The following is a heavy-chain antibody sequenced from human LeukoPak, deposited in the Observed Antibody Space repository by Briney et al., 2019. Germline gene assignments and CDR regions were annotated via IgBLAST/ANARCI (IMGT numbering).Heavy chain of an antibody. J-gene: IGHJ4*02. V-gene: IGHV1-2*06. CDR2: INPNSGGT. CDR3: ALNAALRWRNFDY. D-gene: IGHD4-23*01. CDR1: GGTFSSYT. Sequence: ASVKVSCKXSGGTFSSYTISWVQQAPRQGLEWMGRINPNSGGTNYAQKFQGRVTMTRDTSISTAYMELSRLRSDDTAVYYCALNAALRWRNFDYWGQGTLVTVSS.